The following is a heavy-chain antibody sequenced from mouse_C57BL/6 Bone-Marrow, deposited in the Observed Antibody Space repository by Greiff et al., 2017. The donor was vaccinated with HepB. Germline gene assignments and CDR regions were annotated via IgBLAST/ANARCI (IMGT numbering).Heavy chain of an antibody. CDR2: IYWDEDK. CDR3: ARRARVLLDWYFDV. J-gene: IGHJ1*03. Sequence: QVTLKVSGPGILQPSQTLSLTCSFSVFSLSTFGMGVSWIRQPSGKGLEWLAHIYWDEDKHYKPSLKSRLTISKDTSNNQVFLKITTVDTADTATYYSARRARVLLDWYFDVWGTGTTVTVSS. CDR1: VFSLSTFGMG. D-gene: IGHD1-1*01. V-gene: IGHV8-9*01.